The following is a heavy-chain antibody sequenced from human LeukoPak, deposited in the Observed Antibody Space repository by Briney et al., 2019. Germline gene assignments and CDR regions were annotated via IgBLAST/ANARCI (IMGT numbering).Heavy chain of an antibody. CDR1: GFTFSSSA. D-gene: IGHD3-22*01. CDR2: ITDSGGST. J-gene: IGHJ4*02. V-gene: IGHV3-23*01. CDR3: AKRSSGSRPYYFDY. Sequence: GGSLRPSCAASGFTFSSSAMSWVRQAPGEGLEWVSAITDSGGSTYYSDSVKGRFTISRDNSKNTLYLQMNTLRAEDTAIYYCAKRSSGSRPYYFDYWGQGTLVTVSS.